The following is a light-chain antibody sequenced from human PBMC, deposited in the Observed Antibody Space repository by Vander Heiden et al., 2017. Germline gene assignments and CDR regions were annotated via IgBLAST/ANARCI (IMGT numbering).Light chain of an antibody. J-gene: IGKJ2*01. CDR3: QQDDNPQFT. CDR2: DAS. Sequence: DIQMTQSPSSLSASVGDRVTITCQASQDISNYLNWYQQKPGKAPKLLIYDASNLETGVPSRFSGSGSGTDFTFTISSLQPEDFATYYCQQDDNPQFTFGQGTKMDIK. V-gene: IGKV1-33*01. CDR1: QDISNY.